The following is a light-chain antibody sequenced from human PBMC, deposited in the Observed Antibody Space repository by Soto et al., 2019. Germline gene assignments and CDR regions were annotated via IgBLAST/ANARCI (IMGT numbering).Light chain of an antibody. CDR1: SSNIGSNT. Sequence: QSVLTQPPSASVTPGQRVTISCSGSSSNIGSNTVNWYQQLPGTAPKLLIYNNNQRPSGVPDRFSGSKSGTSASLAISGLQSEDEGDYYCAAWDDSLNVLVFGTGTALAVL. CDR3: AAWDDSLNVLV. J-gene: IGLJ1*01. CDR2: NNN. V-gene: IGLV1-44*01.